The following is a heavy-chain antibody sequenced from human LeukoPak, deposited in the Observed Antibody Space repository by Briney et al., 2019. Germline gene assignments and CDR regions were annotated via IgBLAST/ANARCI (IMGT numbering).Heavy chain of an antibody. V-gene: IGHV1-24*01. CDR2: FDPEDGET. D-gene: IGHD2/OR15-2a*01. Sequence: ASVKVSCKVSGYTLTELSMHWVRQAPGKGLEWMGGFDPEDGETIYAQKIQGRVTMTEDTSTDTAYMELSSLRSEDTAVYYCASVSGIYRAFDIWGQGTMVTVSS. CDR1: GYTLTELS. J-gene: IGHJ3*02. CDR3: ASVSGIYRAFDI.